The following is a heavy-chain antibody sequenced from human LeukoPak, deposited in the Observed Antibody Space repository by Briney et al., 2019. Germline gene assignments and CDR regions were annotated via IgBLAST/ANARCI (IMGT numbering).Heavy chain of an antibody. CDR1: GFTVSSNY. D-gene: IGHD6-13*01. CDR2: IYSGGST. J-gene: IGHJ4*02. V-gene: IGHV3-53*01. CDR3: AKEGSSSWYFQRGGDFDY. Sequence: GGSLRLSCAASGFTVSSNYMSWVRQAPGKGLECVSVIYSGGSTYYADSVKGRFTISRDNSKNTLYLQMNSLRAEDTAVYYCAKEGSSSWYFQRGGDFDYWGQGTLVTVSS.